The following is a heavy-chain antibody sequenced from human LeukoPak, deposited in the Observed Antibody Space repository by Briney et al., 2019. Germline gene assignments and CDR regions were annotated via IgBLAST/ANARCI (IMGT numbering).Heavy chain of an antibody. V-gene: IGHV1-69*13. CDR3: ARAGRYCSGGSCYSYYYYGMDV. D-gene: IGHD2-15*01. J-gene: IGHJ6*02. Sequence: SVKVSCKASGYTFSTYPMNWVRQAPGQGLEWMGGIIPIFGTANYAQKLQGRVTITADESTSTAYMELSSLRSEDTAVYYCARAGRYCSGGSCYSYYYYGMDVWGQGTTVTVSS. CDR1: GYTFSTYP. CDR2: IIPIFGTA.